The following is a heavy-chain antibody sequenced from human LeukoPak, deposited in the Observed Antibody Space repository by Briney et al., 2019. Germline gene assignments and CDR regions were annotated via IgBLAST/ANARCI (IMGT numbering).Heavy chain of an antibody. Sequence: GGSLRLSCAASGFTFSSYSMNWVRQAPGKGLEWVSCISSSSSTTYYADSVKGRFTISRDNSKNTLYLQMNSLRAEDTAVYYCAKDSPLGYYDSSGYLDYWGQGTLVTVSS. CDR1: GFTFSSYS. CDR3: AKDSPLGYYDSSGYLDY. D-gene: IGHD3-22*01. V-gene: IGHV3-48*01. CDR2: ISSSSSTT. J-gene: IGHJ4*02.